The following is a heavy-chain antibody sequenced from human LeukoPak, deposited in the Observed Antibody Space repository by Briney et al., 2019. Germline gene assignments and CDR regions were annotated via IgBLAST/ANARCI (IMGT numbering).Heavy chain of an antibody. J-gene: IGHJ4*02. CDR2: MNPNSGNT. V-gene: IGHV1-8*01. Sequence: ASVKVSCKASGYTFTSYDINWVRQATGQGLEWMGWMNPNSGNTGYAQKCQGRVSMTRNTSISTAYMELSSLRSEDTAVYSCARGVDYGDLVFDYWGQGTLVTVSS. CDR3: ARGVDYGDLVFDY. CDR1: GYTFTSYD. D-gene: IGHD4-17*01.